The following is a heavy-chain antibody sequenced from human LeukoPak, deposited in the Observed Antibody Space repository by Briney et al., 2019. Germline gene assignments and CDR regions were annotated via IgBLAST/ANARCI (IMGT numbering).Heavy chain of an antibody. CDR2: INHSGST. Sequence: SETLSLTCAVYGGSLSGYYWSWIRQPPGKGLEWIGEINHSGSTNYNPSLKSRVTISVDTSKNQFSLKLSSVTAADTAVYYCARVKYYYDSSGSGHDAFDIWGQGTMVTVSS. J-gene: IGHJ3*02. D-gene: IGHD3-22*01. V-gene: IGHV4-34*01. CDR1: GGSLSGYY. CDR3: ARVKYYYDSSGSGHDAFDI.